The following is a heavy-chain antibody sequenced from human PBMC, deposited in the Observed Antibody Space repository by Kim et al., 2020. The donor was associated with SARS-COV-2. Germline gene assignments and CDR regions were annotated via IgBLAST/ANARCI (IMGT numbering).Heavy chain of an antibody. CDR3: AREWELRRNAFDI. Sequence: GGSLRLSCAASGFTFSSYGMHWVRQAQGKGLEWVAVIWYDGSNKYYADSVKGRFTISRDNSKNTLYLQMNSLRAEDTAVYYCAREWELRRNAFDIWGQGTMVTVSS. V-gene: IGHV3-33*01. CDR1: GFTFSSYG. D-gene: IGHD1-26*01. CDR2: IWYDGSNK. J-gene: IGHJ3*02.